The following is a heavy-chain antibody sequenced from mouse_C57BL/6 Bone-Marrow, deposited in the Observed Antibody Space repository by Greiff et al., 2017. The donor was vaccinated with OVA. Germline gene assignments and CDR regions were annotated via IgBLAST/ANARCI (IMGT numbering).Heavy chain of an antibody. Sequence: QVHVKQSGAELARPGASVKLSCKASGYTFTSYGLSWVKQRTGQGLEWIGEIYPRSGNTYYNEKFKGKATLTADKSSSTAYMELRSLTSEDSAVYFCAIYDYGSSYARDYWGQGTSVTVSS. CDR3: AIYDYGSSYARDY. CDR1: GYTFTSYG. D-gene: IGHD1-1*01. J-gene: IGHJ4*01. CDR2: IYPRSGNT. V-gene: IGHV1-81*01.